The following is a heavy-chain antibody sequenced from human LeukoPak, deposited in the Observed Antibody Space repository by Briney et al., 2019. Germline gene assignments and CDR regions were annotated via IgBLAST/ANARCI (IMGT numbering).Heavy chain of an antibody. CDR3: VRDDHSPDHGLDS. J-gene: IGHJ4*02. CDR2: ILSDGSKE. D-gene: IGHD4-17*01. V-gene: IGHV3-33*01. CDR1: GFTFSIYG. Sequence: GGSLRLSCAASGFTFSIYGMHWVRQAPGKGLEWVAVILSDGSKEFYTDSVKGRFTISRDNSKNTLYLQMNSLRAEDTAVYYCVRDDHSPDHGLDSWGQGTLVTVSS.